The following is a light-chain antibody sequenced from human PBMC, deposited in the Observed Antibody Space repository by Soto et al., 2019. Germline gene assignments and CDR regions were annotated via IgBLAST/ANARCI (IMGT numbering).Light chain of an antibody. Sequence: QSVLTQPASVSGSPGQSITISCTGTSSDVGGYNYVSWYQQHPGKAPKLMIYEVSNRPSGVSNRFSGSKSGNTASLTISGLQAEDEADYYCSSYTSSSIPYVFGTGTKLTFL. CDR1: SSDVGGYNY. J-gene: IGLJ1*01. CDR2: EVS. CDR3: SSYTSSSIPYV. V-gene: IGLV2-14*01.